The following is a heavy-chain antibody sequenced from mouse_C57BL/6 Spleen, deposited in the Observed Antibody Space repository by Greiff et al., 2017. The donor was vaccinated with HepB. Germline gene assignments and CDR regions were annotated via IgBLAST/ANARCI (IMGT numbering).Heavy chain of an antibody. Sequence: EVNLVESGEGLVKPGGSLKLSCAASGFTFSSYAMSWVRQTPEKRLEWVAYISSGGDYIYYADTVKGRFTISRDNARNTLYLQMSSLKSEDTAMYYCTRGDYYGSSDYAMDYWGQGTSVTVSS. CDR1: GFTFSSYA. V-gene: IGHV5-9-1*02. J-gene: IGHJ4*01. CDR2: ISSGGDYI. CDR3: TRGDYYGSSDYAMDY. D-gene: IGHD1-1*01.